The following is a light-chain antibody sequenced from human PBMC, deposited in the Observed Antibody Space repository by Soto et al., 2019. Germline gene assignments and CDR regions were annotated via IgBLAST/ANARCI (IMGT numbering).Light chain of an antibody. CDR2: DTN. CDR1: TGAVTSGHF. V-gene: IGLV7-46*01. J-gene: IGLJ2*01. CDR3: LLAYSGARV. Sequence: QAVVTQEPSLTVSPGGTVTLTCGSSTGAVTSGHFPYWIQQKPGQAPRTLICDTNNKHSWTPARFSGSLLGGKAALTLSGAQPEDEAEYYCLLAYSGARVFGGGTTLTVL.